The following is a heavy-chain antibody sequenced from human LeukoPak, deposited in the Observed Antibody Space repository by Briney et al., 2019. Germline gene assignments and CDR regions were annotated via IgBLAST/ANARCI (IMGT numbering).Heavy chain of an antibody. D-gene: IGHD1/OR15-1a*01. CDR1: GFNVSSNY. V-gene: IGHV3-53*01. Sequence: PGGSLRLSCAASGFNVSSNYMSWVRQAPGKGLEWVSVIYSGGSTYYADSVKGRFTISRDNSNNTLYLQMNSLRAEDTAVYYCARSGNWNNEYFQYWGQGTLVTVSS. CDR3: ARSGNWNNEYFQY. CDR2: IYSGGST. J-gene: IGHJ1*01.